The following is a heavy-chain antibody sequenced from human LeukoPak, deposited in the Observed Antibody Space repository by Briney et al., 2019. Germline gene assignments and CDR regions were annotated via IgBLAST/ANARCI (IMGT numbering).Heavy chain of an antibody. Sequence: PSETLSLTCAVYGGSCNDYYCSWIRQPPGKGLEWIGEIHPYGTFYYNSSLKSRLTISIDTSKSQFSLRLTSVTAADTAFYYCARGRDRSKAGDHWGQGTLVTVSS. D-gene: IGHD5-24*01. CDR3: ARGRDRSKAGDH. J-gene: IGHJ4*02. CDR2: IHPYGTF. V-gene: IGHV4-34*01. CDR1: GGSCNDYY.